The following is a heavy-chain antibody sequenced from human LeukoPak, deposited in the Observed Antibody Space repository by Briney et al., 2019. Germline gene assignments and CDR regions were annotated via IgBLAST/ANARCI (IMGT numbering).Heavy chain of an antibody. Sequence: SVKVSCKASGGTFSSYAISWVRQAPGQGLEWMGGIIPIFGTANYAQKFQGRVTITADESTSTAYMEPSSLRSEDTAVYYCARGPKGPSIAAAGYFDYWGQATLVTVSS. CDR3: ARGPKGPSIAAAGYFDY. CDR2: IIPIFGTA. CDR1: GGTFSSYA. D-gene: IGHD6-13*01. V-gene: IGHV1-69*01. J-gene: IGHJ4*02.